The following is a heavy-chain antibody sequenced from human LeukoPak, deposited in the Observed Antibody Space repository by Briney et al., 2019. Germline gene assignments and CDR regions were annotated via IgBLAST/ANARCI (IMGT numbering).Heavy chain of an antibody. Sequence: SETLSLTCTVSGGSISSYYWSWIRHPPGEGLEWIGYIYYSGRTNYNTSPKSRVTISVDTSKNQFSLKLSSVTAADTAVYYCARVGGYSYGYLEYWGQGTLVTVSS. CDR3: ARVGGYSYGYLEY. V-gene: IGHV4-59*01. CDR2: IYYSGRT. CDR1: GGSISSYY. D-gene: IGHD5-18*01. J-gene: IGHJ4*02.